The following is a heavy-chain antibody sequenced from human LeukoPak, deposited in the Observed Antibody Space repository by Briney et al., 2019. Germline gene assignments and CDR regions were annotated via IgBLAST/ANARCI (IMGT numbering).Heavy chain of an antibody. D-gene: IGHD4-17*01. CDR1: GYTFTSYY. V-gene: IGHV1-46*01. J-gene: IGHJ5*02. Sequence: ASVTVSCKASGYTFTSYYMNWVRQAPGQGGEWMGKINPSGGRTSYAQKVQGRVSMTRDTDTETVYMEVRRLRSEDTAVYYCARGWWGTDYGWTNWFDPWGQGTLVTVSS. CDR3: ARGWWGTDYGWTNWFDP. CDR2: INPSGGRT.